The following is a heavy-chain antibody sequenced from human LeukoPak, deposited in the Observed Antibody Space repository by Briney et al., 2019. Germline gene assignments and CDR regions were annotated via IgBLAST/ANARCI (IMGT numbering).Heavy chain of an antibody. CDR1: GFTFSSYA. CDR2: ISGSGGST. J-gene: IGHJ6*03. CDR3: AKDAIRFLEWLLFDYYYYYYMDV. D-gene: IGHD3-3*01. Sequence: GGSLRLSCAASGFTFSSYAMSWVRQAPGKGLEWVSAISGSGGSTYYADPVKGRFTISRDNSKNTLYLQMNSLRAEDTAVYYCAKDAIRFLEWLLFDYYYYYYMDVWGKGTTVTVSS. V-gene: IGHV3-23*01.